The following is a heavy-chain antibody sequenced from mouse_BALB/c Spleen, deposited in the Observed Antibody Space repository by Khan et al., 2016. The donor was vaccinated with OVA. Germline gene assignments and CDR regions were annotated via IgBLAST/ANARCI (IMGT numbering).Heavy chain of an antibody. J-gene: IGHJ4*01. Sequence: EVQLVESGGGLVQPGGSLKLSCAASGFTFSSNTMSWVRQTPEKRLEWVAYITNGGGNTYYPDTVKGRFTISRDNAKNTLYLQMSSLKSEDTAMYYCARIPTFITTALDHWGQGTSVTVSS. D-gene: IGHD1-2*01. CDR2: ITNGGGNT. CDR3: ARIPTFITTALDH. CDR1: GFTFSSNT. V-gene: IGHV5-12-2*01.